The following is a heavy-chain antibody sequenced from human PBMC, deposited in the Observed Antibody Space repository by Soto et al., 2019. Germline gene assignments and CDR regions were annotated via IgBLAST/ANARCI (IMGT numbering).Heavy chain of an antibody. CDR2: IFSNDEK. D-gene: IGHD3-3*01. Sequence: QVTLKESGPVLVKPTETLTLTCTVSGFSLSNARMGVSWIRQPPGKALEWLAHIFSNDEKSYSTSLKSRLTISKDTSKIQVVLTMTNMDPVDTATYYCARETYYDFWSGYYYWYFDLWGRGTLVTVSS. J-gene: IGHJ2*01. CDR3: ARETYYDFWSGYYYWYFDL. CDR1: GFSLSNARMG. V-gene: IGHV2-26*01.